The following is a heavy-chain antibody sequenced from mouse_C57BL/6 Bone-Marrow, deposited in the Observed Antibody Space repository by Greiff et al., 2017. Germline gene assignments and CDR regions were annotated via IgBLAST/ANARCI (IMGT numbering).Heavy chain of an antibody. D-gene: IGHD2-3*01. J-gene: IGHJ1*03. V-gene: IGHV2-5*01. CDR2: IWRGGST. Sequence: QVQLKESGPGLVQPSQSLSITCTVSGFSLTSYGVHWVRQSPGKGLEWLGVIWRGGSTDYNAAFMARLSITKDNSKSQVFFKMNSLQAEDTAIYYCAKPFYDSWYFDGWGTGTTVTVSS. CDR1: GFSLTSYG. CDR3: AKPFYDSWYFDG.